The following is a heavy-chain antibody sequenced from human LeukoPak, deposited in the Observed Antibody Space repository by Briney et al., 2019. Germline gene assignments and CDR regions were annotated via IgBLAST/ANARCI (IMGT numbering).Heavy chain of an antibody. CDR1: GGSMSSYY. CDR2: ISYSGST. J-gene: IGHJ6*02. V-gene: IGHV4-59*01. D-gene: IGHD3-22*01. Sequence: SETLSLTCTVSGGSMSSYYWSWTRQPPGKGLEWIGYISYSGSTNYNPSLKSRVTISVDTSKNHFFLKLSSVTAADTAVYYCARDRRYYDTSGTVYYDAMDVWGQGTTVTVSS. CDR3: ARDRRYYDTSGTVYYDAMDV.